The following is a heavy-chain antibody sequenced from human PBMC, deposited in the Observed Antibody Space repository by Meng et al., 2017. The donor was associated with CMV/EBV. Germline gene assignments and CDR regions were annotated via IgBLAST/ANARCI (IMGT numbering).Heavy chain of an antibody. D-gene: IGHD3-3*01. CDR3: AREYYDFWSGYYTGAVGWFDP. CDR1: YA. J-gene: IGHJ5*02. V-gene: IGHV3-30-3*01. CDR2: ISYDASNK. Sequence: YAMHWVRQAPGKELEWVAVISYDASNKYYADSMKGRFTISRDNSKNPLYLQMNSLRAEDTAVYYCAREYYDFWSGYYTGAVGWFDPWGQGTLVTVSS.